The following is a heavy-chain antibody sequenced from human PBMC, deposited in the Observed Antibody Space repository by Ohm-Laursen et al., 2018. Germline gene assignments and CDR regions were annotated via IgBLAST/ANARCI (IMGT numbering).Heavy chain of an antibody. J-gene: IGHJ6*02. D-gene: IGHD1-1*01. CDR1: GDSISSYY. Sequence: SQTLSLTCAVSGDSISSYYWIWIRQPAGKGLEWIGRIYISGSTNYNPSLQSRVTMSVDASENQFSLKLSSVTAADTAVYYCARYTAPYYYYGMDVWGQGTTVTVSS. CDR3: ARYTAPYYYYGMDV. V-gene: IGHV4-4*07. CDR2: IYISGST.